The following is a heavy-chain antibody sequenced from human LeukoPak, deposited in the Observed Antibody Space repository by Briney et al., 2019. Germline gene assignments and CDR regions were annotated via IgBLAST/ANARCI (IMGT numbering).Heavy chain of an antibody. CDR3: ARGRVAYCGGDCPHDY. D-gene: IGHD2-21*02. J-gene: IGHJ4*02. Sequence: ASVKVSCKASGGTFSSYAISWVRQAPGQGLEWMGGIIPIFGTANYAQKFQGRVTITADESTSTAYMELSSLRSEDTAVYCCARGRVAYCGGDCPHDYWGQGTLVTVSS. CDR1: GGTFSSYA. V-gene: IGHV1-69*13. CDR2: IIPIFGTA.